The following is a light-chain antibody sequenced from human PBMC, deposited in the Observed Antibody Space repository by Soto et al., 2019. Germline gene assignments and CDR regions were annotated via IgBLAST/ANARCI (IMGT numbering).Light chain of an antibody. CDR2: SNN. J-gene: IGLJ2*01. V-gene: IGLV1-44*01. Sequence: QSVLTQPPSASGTPGQRVTISCSGSSSNIGSHTVNWYQQLPGTAPKLLIYSNNKRPSGVPDRFSGSKSGTSASLAISGLQSEDEADYYCAAWDDSLNGRVVFGGGTKLTVL. CDR1: SSNIGSHT. CDR3: AAWDDSLNGRVV.